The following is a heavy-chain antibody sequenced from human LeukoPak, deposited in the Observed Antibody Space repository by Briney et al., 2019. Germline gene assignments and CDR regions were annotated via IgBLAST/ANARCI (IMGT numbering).Heavy chain of an antibody. D-gene: IGHD3-9*01. Sequence: TGGSLRLSCAASGFTFSSYAMSWVRQAPGKGLEWVGRIKSKTDGGTTDYAAPVKGRFTISRDDSKNTLYLQMNSLKTEDTAVYYCTTHSPARNILTGYYSDYWGQGTLVTVSS. CDR1: GFTFSSYA. CDR3: TTHSPARNILTGYYSDY. J-gene: IGHJ4*02. V-gene: IGHV3-15*01. CDR2: IKSKTDGGTT.